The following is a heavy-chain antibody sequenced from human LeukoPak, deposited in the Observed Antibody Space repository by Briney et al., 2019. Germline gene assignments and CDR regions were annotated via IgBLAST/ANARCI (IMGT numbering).Heavy chain of an antibody. J-gene: IGHJ5*02. D-gene: IGHD3-3*01. V-gene: IGHV3-9*01. Sequence: GGSLRLSCAASGFTFDDYAMHWVRQAPGKGLEWVSGISWNSGSIGYADSVKGRFTISRDNAKNSLYLQMNRLRPEDTALYYCTEDRYDFWSGYSWFDPWGQGTLVTVSS. CDR3: TEDRYDFWSGYSWFDP. CDR2: ISWNSGSI. CDR1: GFTFDDYA.